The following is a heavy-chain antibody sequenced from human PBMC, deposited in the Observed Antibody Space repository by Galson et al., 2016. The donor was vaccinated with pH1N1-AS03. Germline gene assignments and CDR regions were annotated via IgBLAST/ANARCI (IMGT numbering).Heavy chain of an antibody. CDR3: ARYFYGDYSNWFDP. D-gene: IGHD4-17*01. J-gene: IGHJ5*02. CDR2: IDWDDDK. CDR1: GFSLRTSGMC. V-gene: IGHV2-70*01. Sequence: PALVKPTQTLTLTCTLSGFSLRTSGMCVSWIRQPPGKALEWLALIDWDDDKYYSTSLKTRLTISKDTSKNQVVLTMTNMDPVDTAMYYCARYFYGDYSNWFDPWGQGTLVTVSS.